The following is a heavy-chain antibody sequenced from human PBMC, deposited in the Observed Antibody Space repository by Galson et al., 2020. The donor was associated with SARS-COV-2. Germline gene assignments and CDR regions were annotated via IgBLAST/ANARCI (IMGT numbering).Heavy chain of an antibody. V-gene: IGHV3-48*03. CDR3: ATGDVWFES. J-gene: IGHJ5*01. CDR2: ISMSGITI. D-gene: IGHD7-27*01. CDR1: GLTFSNTE. Sequence: GGSLRLSCAASGLTFSNTEMNWVRQAPGKGLEWLSYISMSGITIYYADSVKGRFTISRDNAENSLYLQMNSLRAADTGIYYCATGDVWFESWGQGTLVAFSS.